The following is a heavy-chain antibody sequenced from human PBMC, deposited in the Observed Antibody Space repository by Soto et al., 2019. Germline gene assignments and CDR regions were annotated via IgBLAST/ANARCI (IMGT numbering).Heavy chain of an antibody. J-gene: IGHJ4*02. D-gene: IGHD2-2*01. V-gene: IGHV1-69*12. Sequence: QVQLVQSGAEVKKPGSSVKVSCKASGGTFSSYAISWVRQAPGQGLEWMGGIIPIFGTANYAQKFQGRVTITADDSTSTAYMELSSVRYEDTAVYYCASALVPAADGELWYGEHFDYWGQGTLVTVSS. CDR3: ASALVPAADGELWYGEHFDY. CDR2: IIPIFGTA. CDR1: GGTFSSYA.